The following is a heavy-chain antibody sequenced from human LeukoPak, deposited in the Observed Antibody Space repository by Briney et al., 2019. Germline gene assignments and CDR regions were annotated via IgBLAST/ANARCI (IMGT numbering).Heavy chain of an antibody. V-gene: IGHV4-30-4*01. Sequence: PSETLSLTCTVFGGSISSGDYYWSWIRQPPGKGLEWIGYIYYSGSTYYNPSLKSRVTISVDTSKNQFSLKLSSVTAADTAVCYCARGGPWGPHIAAAESSGSDWFDPWGQGTLVTVSS. J-gene: IGHJ5*02. CDR3: ARGGPWGPHIAAAESSGSDWFDP. CDR1: GGSISSGDYY. D-gene: IGHD6-13*01. CDR2: IYYSGST.